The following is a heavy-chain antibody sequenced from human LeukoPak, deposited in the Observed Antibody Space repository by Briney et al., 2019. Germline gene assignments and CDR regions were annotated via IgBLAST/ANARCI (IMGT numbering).Heavy chain of an antibody. J-gene: IGHJ4*02. CDR3: ASSPTVTTDRYFDY. CDR2: ISGSGGST. CDR1: GFTFSSYA. Sequence: GGSLRLSCAASGFTFSSYAMSLVRQAPGKGLEWVSAISGSGGSTYYADSVKGRFTISRDNSKNTLYLQMNSLRAEDTAVYYCASSPTVTTDRYFDYWGQGTLVTVSS. D-gene: IGHD4-17*01. V-gene: IGHV3-23*01.